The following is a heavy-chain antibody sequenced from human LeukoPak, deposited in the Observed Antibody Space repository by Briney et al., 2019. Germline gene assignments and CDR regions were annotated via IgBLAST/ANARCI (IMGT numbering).Heavy chain of an antibody. CDR2: IYYSGST. Sequence: LEWIGYIYYSGSTNYTPSLKSRVTISVDTSKNQFSLKLSSVTAADTAVYYCAGTAPDWFDPWGQGTLVTVSS. V-gene: IGHV4-59*08. CDR3: AGTAPDWFDP. J-gene: IGHJ5*02.